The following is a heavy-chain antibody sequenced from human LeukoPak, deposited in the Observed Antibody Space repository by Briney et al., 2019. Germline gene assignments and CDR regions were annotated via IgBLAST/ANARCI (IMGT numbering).Heavy chain of an antibody. CDR3: ARRRGEDNWFDP. CDR1: GYTFTSYD. J-gene: IGHJ5*02. V-gene: IGHV1-8*01. CDR2: MNPNSGNT. Sequence: GASVKVSCKASGYTFTSYDINWVREATGQGLEWMGWMNPNSGNTGYAQKFQGRVTMTRNTSISTAYMELSSLRSEDTAVYYCARRRGEDNWFDPWGQGTLVTVSS. D-gene: IGHD2-15*01.